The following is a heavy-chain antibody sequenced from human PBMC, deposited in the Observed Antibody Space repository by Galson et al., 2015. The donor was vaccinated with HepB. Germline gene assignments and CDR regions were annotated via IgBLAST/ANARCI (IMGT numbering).Heavy chain of an antibody. D-gene: IGHD5-18*01. Sequence: SVKVSGKASGGTFSSYAISWVRQAPGQGLEWMGGIIPIFGTANYAQKFQGRVTITADESTSTAYMELSSLRSEDTAVYYCARTGRDSYATSMSFDYWGQGTLVTVSS. V-gene: IGHV1-69*13. CDR2: IIPIFGTA. CDR3: ARTGRDSYATSMSFDY. CDR1: GGTFSSYA. J-gene: IGHJ4*02.